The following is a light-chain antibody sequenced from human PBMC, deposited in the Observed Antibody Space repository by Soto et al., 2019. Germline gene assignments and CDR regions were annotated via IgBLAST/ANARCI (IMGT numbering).Light chain of an antibody. CDR2: GAS. CDR3: QQCIHWPPEDT. Sequence: DIVMTQSQATLSVSPGERATFSCRSSQNINTKLAWYQQRPGQAPRLLIYGASTRVTGIPARFSDSGSGTELTLTISCLQSEDFAVYYGQQCIHWPPEDTFGQGTKLVIK. CDR1: QNINTK. V-gene: IGKV3-15*01. J-gene: IGKJ2*01.